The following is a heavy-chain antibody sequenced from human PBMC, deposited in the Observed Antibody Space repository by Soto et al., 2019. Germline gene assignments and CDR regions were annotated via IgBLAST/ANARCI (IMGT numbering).Heavy chain of an antibody. CDR1: GFTFSSYA. Sequence: GGSLRLSCAASGFTFSSYAMSWVRQAPGKGLEWVSAISGSGSSTYYADSVKGRFTISRNNSKNTLYLQMNSLRAEDTAVYYCAKRPGELAHLFDYWGQGTLVTVSS. J-gene: IGHJ4*02. D-gene: IGHD1-26*01. V-gene: IGHV3-23*01. CDR2: ISGSGSST. CDR3: AKRPGELAHLFDY.